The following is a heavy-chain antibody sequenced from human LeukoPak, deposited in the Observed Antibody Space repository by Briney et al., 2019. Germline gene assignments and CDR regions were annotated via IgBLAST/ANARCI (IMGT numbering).Heavy chain of an antibody. CDR3: AKAAVVATFGLIDY. CDR1: GFTFSSYG. J-gene: IGHJ4*02. Sequence: GGSLRLSCAASGFTFSSYGMHWVRQAPGKGLEWVAVISYDGSNKYYADSVKGRFTISRDSSKNTLYLQMNSLRAEDTAVYYCAKAAVVATFGLIDYWGQGTLVTVSS. CDR2: ISYDGSNK. D-gene: IGHD2-21*01. V-gene: IGHV3-30*18.